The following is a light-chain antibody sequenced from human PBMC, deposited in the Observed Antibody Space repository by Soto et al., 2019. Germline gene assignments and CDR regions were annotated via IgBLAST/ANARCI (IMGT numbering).Light chain of an antibody. Sequence: QSVLTQPPSVSGAPGQRVSISCTGSSFNIGAGYDVHWYQQLPGTAPKLLIYGNTKRPSGVPDRFSGSQSGTSASLAITGLQAEDEADYYCQSYDSTLSGYVFGTGTKVTVL. CDR1: SFNIGAGYD. CDR2: GNT. CDR3: QSYDSTLSGYV. V-gene: IGLV1-40*01. J-gene: IGLJ1*01.